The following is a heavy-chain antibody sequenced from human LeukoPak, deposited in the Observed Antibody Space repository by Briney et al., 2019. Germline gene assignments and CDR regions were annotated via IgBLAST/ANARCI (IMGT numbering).Heavy chain of an antibody. CDR1: GYTSTSYA. Sequence: ASVKVSCKASGYTSTSYAMHWVRQAPGQRLEWMGWINAGNGNTKYSQKFQGRVTITRDTSASTAYMELSSLRSEDTAVYYCATGGYGSGSYYNARWFDPWGQGTLVTVSS. CDR3: ATGGYGSGSYYNARWFDP. D-gene: IGHD3-10*01. CDR2: INAGNGNT. V-gene: IGHV1-3*01. J-gene: IGHJ5*02.